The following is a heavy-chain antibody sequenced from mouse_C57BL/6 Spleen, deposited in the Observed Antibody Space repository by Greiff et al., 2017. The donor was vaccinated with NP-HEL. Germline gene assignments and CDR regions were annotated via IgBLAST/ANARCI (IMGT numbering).Heavy chain of an antibody. CDR3: ARDWGGGYYDYYAMDY. J-gene: IGHJ4*01. D-gene: IGHD2-3*01. Sequence: EVKLVESGGGLVKPGGSLKLSCAASGFTFSSYAMSWVRQTPEKRLEWVATISDGGSYTYYPDNVKGRFTISRDNAKNNLYLQMSHLKSEDTAMYYCARDWGGGYYDYYAMDYWGQGTSVTVSS. CDR1: GFTFSSYA. V-gene: IGHV5-4*01. CDR2: ISDGGSYT.